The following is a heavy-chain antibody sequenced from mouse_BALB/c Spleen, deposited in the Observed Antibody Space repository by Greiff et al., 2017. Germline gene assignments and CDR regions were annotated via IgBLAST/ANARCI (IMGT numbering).Heavy chain of an antibody. CDR1: GFSLTSYG. Sequence: VKLVESGPGLVAPSQSLSITCTVSGFSLTSYGVHWVRQPPGKGLEWLGVIWAGGSTNYNSALMSRLSISKDNSKSQVFLKMNSLQTDDTAMYYCAREGITTGGYAMDYWGQGTSVTVSS. CDR3: AREGITTGGYAMDY. V-gene: IGHV2-9*02. D-gene: IGHD2-4*01. J-gene: IGHJ4*01. CDR2: IWAGGST.